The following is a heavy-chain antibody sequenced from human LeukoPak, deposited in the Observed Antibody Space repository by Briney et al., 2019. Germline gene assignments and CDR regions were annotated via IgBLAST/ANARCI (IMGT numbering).Heavy chain of an antibody. V-gene: IGHV3-30*02. J-gene: IGHJ4*02. CDR2: IRYDENIK. CDR3: AKGRYYDTSGYPIDH. CDR1: GFTLTTYD. Sequence: PGGSLRLSCAASGFTLTTYDMHWVRQAPGKGLEWVAFIRYDENIKYSADSVKGRFTISRDTSKNTLYLQMNSLRADDTAVYYCAKGRYYDTSGYPIDHWGQGTLVTVSS. D-gene: IGHD3-22*01.